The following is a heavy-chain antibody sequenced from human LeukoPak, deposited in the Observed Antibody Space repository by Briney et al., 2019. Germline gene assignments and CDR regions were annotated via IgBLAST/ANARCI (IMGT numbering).Heavy chain of an antibody. Sequence: GGSLRLSCAASGFAFSSYWMSWVRQAPGKGLEWVANIKQDGSEKYYVDSVKGRFTISRDNAKNSLYLQMNSLRAEDTAVCYCARECQDAYYYYYMDVWGKGTTVTVSS. V-gene: IGHV3-7*01. CDR1: GFAFSSYW. CDR3: ARECQDAYYYYYMDV. CDR2: IKQDGSEK. J-gene: IGHJ6*03.